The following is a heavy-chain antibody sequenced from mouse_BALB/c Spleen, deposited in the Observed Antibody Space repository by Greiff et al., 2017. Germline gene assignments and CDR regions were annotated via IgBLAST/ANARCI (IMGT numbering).Heavy chain of an antibody. CDR2: FYPGSGSI. CDR1: GYTFTEYI. J-gene: IGHJ4*01. CDR3: ARHEGGAYAMDY. Sequence: VQLQQSGAGLVKPGSSVKLSCKASGYTFTEYIIHWVKQRSGQGLEWIGWFYPGSGSIKYNEKFKDKATLTADKSSSTVYMELSRLTSEDSAVYFCARHEGGAYAMDYWGQGTSVTVSS. V-gene: IGHV1-62-2*01.